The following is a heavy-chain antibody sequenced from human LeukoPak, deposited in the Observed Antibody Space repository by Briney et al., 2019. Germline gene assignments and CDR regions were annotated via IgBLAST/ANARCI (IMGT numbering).Heavy chain of an antibody. V-gene: IGHV4-4*07. CDR3: ARDKQQLVPRGIDV. CDR1: SRSISSLY. Sequence: SETLSLTYTVSSRSISSLYWSWMRQPAEKGLEWIGRIYTSGSTNYNPSLKSRVTMSVDTSKNQCFLKLSSMTAPDTDVYYCARDKQQLVPRGIDVWGQGTTVTVSS. CDR2: IYTSGST. D-gene: IGHD6-13*01. J-gene: IGHJ6*02.